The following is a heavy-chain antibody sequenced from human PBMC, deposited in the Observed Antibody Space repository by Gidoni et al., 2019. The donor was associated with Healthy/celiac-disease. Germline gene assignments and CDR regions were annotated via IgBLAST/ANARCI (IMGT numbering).Heavy chain of an antibody. J-gene: IGHJ4*02. Sequence: QLQLQESGPGLVKPSETLSLTCTVSGGPISSSSYYWGWIRQPPGKGLEWIGSIYYSGSTYYNPSLKSRVTISVDTSKNQFSLKLSSVTAADTAVYYCARRDSSGYRSYDYWGQGTLGTVSS. CDR2: IYYSGST. V-gene: IGHV4-39*01. CDR1: GGPISSSSYY. CDR3: ARRDSSGYRSYDY. D-gene: IGHD3-22*01.